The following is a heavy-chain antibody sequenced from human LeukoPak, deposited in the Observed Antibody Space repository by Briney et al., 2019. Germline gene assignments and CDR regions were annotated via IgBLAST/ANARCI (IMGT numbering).Heavy chain of an antibody. J-gene: IGHJ4*02. D-gene: IGHD2-15*01. CDR2: IYYSGST. Sequence: SQTLSLTCTVSGGSISSGDYYWSWIRQPPGKGLEWIGYIYYSGSTYYNPSLKSRVTISVDTSKNQFSLKLSSVTAADTAVYYCARNPITFLAAFDYWGQGTLVTVSS. CDR3: ARNPITFLAAFDY. V-gene: IGHV4-30-4*08. CDR1: GGSISSGDYY.